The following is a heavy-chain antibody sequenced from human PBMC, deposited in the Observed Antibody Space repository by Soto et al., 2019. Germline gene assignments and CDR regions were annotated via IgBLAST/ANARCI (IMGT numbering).Heavy chain of an antibody. CDR3: ARDLLPGVATVYYYYGMDV. V-gene: IGHV4-39*07. Sequence: SETLSLTCTVSGGSISSGDYYWGWIRQPPGKGLEWIGSIYHSGSTYYNPSLKSRVTISVDTSKNQFSLKLSSVTAADTAVYYCARDLLPGVATVYYYYGMDVWGQGTTVTVSS. D-gene: IGHD5-12*01. J-gene: IGHJ6*02. CDR1: GGSISSGDYY. CDR2: IYHSGST.